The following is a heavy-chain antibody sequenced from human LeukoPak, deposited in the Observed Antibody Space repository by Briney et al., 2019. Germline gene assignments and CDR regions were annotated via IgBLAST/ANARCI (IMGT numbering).Heavy chain of an antibody. CDR1: GASVSSDY. J-gene: IGHJ5*02. Sequence: SETLSLTCTVSGASVSSDYWSWIRQSPVKGLEWIGYIYHSGHTMSNPSLKSRVSLSLDTSNNQFSLKLSSVTAADTAVYYCARHPFQYPFDHWGQGTVVSVSS. D-gene: IGHD4-4*01. CDR2: IYHSGHT. CDR3: ARHPFQYPFDH. V-gene: IGHV4-59*08.